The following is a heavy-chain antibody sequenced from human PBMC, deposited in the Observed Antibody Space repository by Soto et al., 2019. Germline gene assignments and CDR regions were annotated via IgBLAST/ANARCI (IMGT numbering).Heavy chain of an antibody. Sequence: EVQLVESGGGLVQPGGSLRLSCAASGFTFSSYSMNWVRQAPGKGLEWVSYISNSSSTIYYADSVKGRFTISRDNAKNSLYLQMNSLRAEDTAVYYCARDYDLWSGYPDAFDIWGQGTMVTVSS. D-gene: IGHD3-3*01. CDR2: ISNSSSTI. CDR3: ARDYDLWSGYPDAFDI. CDR1: GFTFSSYS. J-gene: IGHJ3*02. V-gene: IGHV3-48*01.